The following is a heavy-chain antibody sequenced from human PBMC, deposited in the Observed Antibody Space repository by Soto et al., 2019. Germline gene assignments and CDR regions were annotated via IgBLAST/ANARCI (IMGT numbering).Heavy chain of an antibody. CDR2: VSGSGGKT. CDR1: GITFSSYA. CDR3: AKAPHSSGWHYFHX. J-gene: IGHJ4*02. Sequence: WGSLRLSCAASGITFSSYAMSWVRQAPGKGLEWVSTVSGSGGKTYYADSVKGRLTISRDNIENTLYLQMISLRAEDMAIYYCAKAPHSSGWHYFHXWGQGTMVTVS. D-gene: IGHD6-19*01. V-gene: IGHV3-23*01.